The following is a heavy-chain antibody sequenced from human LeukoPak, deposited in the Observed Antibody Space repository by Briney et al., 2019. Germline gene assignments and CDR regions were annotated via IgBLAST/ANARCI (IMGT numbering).Heavy chain of an antibody. V-gene: IGHV3-7*03. CDR2: IKQGGSEK. CDR3: TRDLRYDYVWGSYHL. CDR1: AFTFSTYW. Sequence: GGSLRLSCAASAFTFSTYWMGWVRQDPGKGLEWVANIKQGGSEKYYVDSVKGRFTISRDNAKNSLYLQMNSLKTEDTAVYYCTRDLRYDYVWGSYHLWGQGTLVTVSS. D-gene: IGHD3-16*02. J-gene: IGHJ4*02.